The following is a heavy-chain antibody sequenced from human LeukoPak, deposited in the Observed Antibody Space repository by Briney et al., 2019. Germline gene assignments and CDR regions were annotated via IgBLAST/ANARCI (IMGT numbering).Heavy chain of an antibody. V-gene: IGHV3-23*01. CDR2: LSGTAGTT. D-gene: IGHD3-16*02. Sequence: GGSLRLSCAASGFTFSSYAMSWVRQAPGKGLEWVSGLSGTAGTTYYADSVKGRFTISRDNSKNTLYLQMNSLRAEDTALYYCAKLYYDYVWGSYRYYFFDDWGQGTLVTVSS. CDR3: AKLYYDYVWGSYRYYFFDD. J-gene: IGHJ4*02. CDR1: GFTFSSYA.